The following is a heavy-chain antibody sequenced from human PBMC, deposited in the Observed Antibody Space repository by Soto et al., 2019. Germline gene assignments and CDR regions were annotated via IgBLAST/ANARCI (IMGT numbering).Heavy chain of an antibody. J-gene: IGHJ6*02. V-gene: IGHV1-69*01. Sequence: SGAEVKKPGSSVKVSCKASGGTFSSYAISWVRQAPGQGLEWMGGIIPIFGTANYAQKFQGRVTITADESTSTAYMELSSLRSEDTAVYYCARGSPITGTTLRYYYGMDVWGQGTTVTVSS. D-gene: IGHD1-7*01. CDR1: GGTFSSYA. CDR3: ARGSPITGTTLRYYYGMDV. CDR2: IIPIFGTA.